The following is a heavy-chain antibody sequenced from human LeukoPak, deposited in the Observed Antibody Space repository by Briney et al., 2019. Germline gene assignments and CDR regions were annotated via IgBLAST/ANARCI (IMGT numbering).Heavy chain of an antibody. CDR3: ARDAVGDYGRNPAGLQ. CDR1: GGSISSGGYY. Sequence: PSQTLSLTCTVPGGSISSGGYYWSWIRQHPGKGLEWIGYIYYSGSTYYNPSLKSRVSISLDKSKNQFSLILNSMTAADTAVYYCARDAVGDYGRNPAGLQWGQGTLVTVSS. J-gene: IGHJ4*02. CDR2: IYYSGST. D-gene: IGHD3-16*01. V-gene: IGHV4-31*03.